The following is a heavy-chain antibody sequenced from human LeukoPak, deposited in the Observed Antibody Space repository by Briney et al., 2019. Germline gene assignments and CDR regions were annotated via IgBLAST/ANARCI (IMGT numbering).Heavy chain of an antibody. J-gene: IGHJ4*02. V-gene: IGHV3-21*01. CDR3: ARLGYCSGGSCYSGFDY. Sequence: GGSLRLSCAASGFTFSSYSMNWVRQAPGKGLEWVSSISSSSSYIYYADSVKGRFTISRDNANNSLYLQMNSLRAEDTAVYYCARLGYCSGGSCYSGFDYWGQGTLVTVSS. CDR1: GFTFSSYS. CDR2: ISSSSSYI. D-gene: IGHD2-15*01.